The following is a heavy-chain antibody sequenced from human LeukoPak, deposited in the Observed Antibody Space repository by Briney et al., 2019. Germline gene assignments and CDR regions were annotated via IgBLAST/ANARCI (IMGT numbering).Heavy chain of an antibody. D-gene: IGHD6-19*01. CDR2: MSSSSKYI. J-gene: IGHJ3*02. CDR3: ARGSISIAVAADAFDI. CDR1: GFTFSSHS. V-gene: IGHV3-21*01. Sequence: GGSLRLSCAASGFTFSSHSMNRVRQAPGKGLEWVSSMSSSSKYIYYADSVKGRFTISRDNAKNSLFLQMNSLRAEDTAVYYCARGSISIAVAADAFDIWGQGTMVTVSS.